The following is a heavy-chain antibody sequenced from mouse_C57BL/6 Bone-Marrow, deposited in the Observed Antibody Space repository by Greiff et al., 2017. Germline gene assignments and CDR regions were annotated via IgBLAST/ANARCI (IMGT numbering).Heavy chain of an antibody. CDR3: ARSRGLRPCAY. V-gene: IGHV1-69*01. D-gene: IGHD2-12*01. Sequence: QVQLKQPGAELVMPGASVKLSCKASGYTFTSYWMHWVKQRPGQGLEWIGEIDPSDSYTNYNQKFKGKSTLTVDKSSSTAYMQLSSLTSEDSAVYYCARSRGLRPCAYWGQGTLVTVSA. J-gene: IGHJ3*01. CDR1: GYTFTSYW. CDR2: IDPSDSYT.